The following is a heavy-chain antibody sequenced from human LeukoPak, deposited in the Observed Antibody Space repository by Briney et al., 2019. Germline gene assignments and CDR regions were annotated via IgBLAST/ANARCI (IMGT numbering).Heavy chain of an antibody. CDR3: AKDTDYSGYDSGLDY. Sequence: GGSLRLSCAASGFTFDDYAMHWVRQAPGKGLEWVSGISWNSGSIGYADSVKGRFTISRDNAKNSLYLQMNSLRAEDTALYYCAKDTDYSGYDSGLDYWGQGTLVTVSS. D-gene: IGHD5-12*01. CDR2: ISWNSGSI. J-gene: IGHJ4*02. CDR1: GFTFDDYA. V-gene: IGHV3-9*01.